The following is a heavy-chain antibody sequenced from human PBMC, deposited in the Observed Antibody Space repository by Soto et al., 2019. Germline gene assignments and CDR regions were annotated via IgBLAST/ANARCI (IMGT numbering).Heavy chain of an antibody. CDR2: INAGNGNT. D-gene: IGHD3-10*01. V-gene: IGHV1-3*01. CDR1: GSTLPSYA. Sequence: ASVKVSCKASGSTLPSYAMHWVRQAPGQRLAWMGWINAGNGNTKYSQKFQGRVTITRDTSASTAYMELSSLRSEDTAVYYCARDYYYGSGSYYPYGMDVWGQGTTVTVSS. CDR3: ARDYYYGSGSYYPYGMDV. J-gene: IGHJ6*02.